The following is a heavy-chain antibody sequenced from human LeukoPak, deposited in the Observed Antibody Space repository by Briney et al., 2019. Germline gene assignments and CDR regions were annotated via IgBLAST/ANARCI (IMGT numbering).Heavy chain of an antibody. CDR1: GFTFDDYA. V-gene: IGHV3-9*01. CDR2: ISWNSGSI. D-gene: IGHD3-3*01. CDR3: ARERSYYDFWSAHGDY. J-gene: IGHJ4*02. Sequence: GGSLRLSCAASGFTFDDYAMHWVRHAPGKGLEWVSGISWNSGSIGYADSVKGRFTISRDNAKNSLYLQMNSLRAEDTAVYYCARERSYYDFWSAHGDYWGQGTLVTVSS.